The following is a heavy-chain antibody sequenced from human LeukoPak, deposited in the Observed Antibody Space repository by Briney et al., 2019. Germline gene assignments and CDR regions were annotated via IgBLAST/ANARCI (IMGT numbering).Heavy chain of an antibody. J-gene: IGHJ4*02. Sequence: GGSLRLSCAASGFTFSGSAMHWVRQASGKGPEWVGRIRSKANSYATAYAASVKGIFTISRDDSKNTAYLQMNSLKTEDTAVYYCTRGRRATHDYWGQGTLVTVSS. CDR3: TRGRRATHDY. V-gene: IGHV3-73*01. CDR2: IRSKANSYAT. D-gene: IGHD1-26*01. CDR1: GFTFSGSA.